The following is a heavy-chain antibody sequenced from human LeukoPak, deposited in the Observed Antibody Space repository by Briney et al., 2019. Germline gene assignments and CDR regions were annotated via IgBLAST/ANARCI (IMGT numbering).Heavy chain of an antibody. CDR2: IRYDGSNK. D-gene: IGHD3-16*01. CDR1: GFTFSSYG. Sequence: GGSLRLSCAASGFTFSSYGMHWVRQAPGKGLEWVAFIRYDGSNKYYADSVKGRFTISRDNSKNTLYLQMNSLRAEDTAVYYCAKDPQGFATNFDYWGRGTLVTASS. V-gene: IGHV3-30*02. CDR3: AKDPQGFATNFDY. J-gene: IGHJ4*02.